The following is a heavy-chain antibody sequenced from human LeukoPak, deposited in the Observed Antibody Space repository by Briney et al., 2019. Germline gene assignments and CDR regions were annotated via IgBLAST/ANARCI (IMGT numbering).Heavy chain of an antibody. D-gene: IGHD2-15*01. Sequence: ASVKVSCKASGFTFTSSAVQWVRQARGQRLEWIGWIVVGSGNTNYAQKFQERVTITRDMSTSTAYMELSSLRSEDTAVYYCAREALYCSGGSCYTFDYWGQGTLVTVSS. V-gene: IGHV1-58*01. CDR2: IVVGSGNT. CDR3: AREALYCSGGSCYTFDY. CDR1: GFTFTSSA. J-gene: IGHJ4*02.